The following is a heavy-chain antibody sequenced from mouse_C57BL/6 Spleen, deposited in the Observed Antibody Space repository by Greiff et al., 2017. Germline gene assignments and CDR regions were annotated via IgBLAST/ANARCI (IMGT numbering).Heavy chain of an antibody. Sequence: VKLMESGAELVRPGASVTLSCKASGYTFTDYEMHWVKQTPVHGLEWIGAIDPETGGTAYNQKFKGKAILTADKSSSTAYMGLRSLTAEDSAVYYCTRGGVPDDWGQGTTLTASS. CDR1: GYTFTDYE. V-gene: IGHV1-15*01. CDR3: TRGGVPDD. D-gene: IGHD2-14*01. J-gene: IGHJ2*01. CDR2: IDPETGGT.